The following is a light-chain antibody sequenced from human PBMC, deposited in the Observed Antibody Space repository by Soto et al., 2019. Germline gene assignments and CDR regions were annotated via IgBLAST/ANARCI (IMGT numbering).Light chain of an antibody. J-gene: IGKJ5*01. CDR2: DAS. CDR3: QQRSNWPRSVT. Sequence: EIVLTQSPATLSLSPGEIAPLSGRASQSVSSYLAWYQQKPGQAPRLLIYDASNRATGIPARFSGSGSGTDFTLTISSLEPEDFAVYYCQQRSNWPRSVTFGQGTRREI. V-gene: IGKV3-11*01. CDR1: QSVSSY.